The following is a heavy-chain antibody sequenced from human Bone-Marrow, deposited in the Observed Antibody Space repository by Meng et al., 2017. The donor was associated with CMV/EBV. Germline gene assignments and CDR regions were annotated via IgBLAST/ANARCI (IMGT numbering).Heavy chain of an antibody. J-gene: IGHJ4*02. Sequence: SETLSLTCTVSGGSISSSSYYWGWIRQPPGKGLEWIGSIYYSGSTYYNPSLKSRVTISVDTSKNQFSLKLSSVTAADTAVYYCAREQRHRYNGNYWGQGTLATVSS. D-gene: IGHD1-14*01. CDR2: IYYSGST. V-gene: IGHV4-39*07. CDR3: AREQRHRYNGNY. CDR1: GGSISSSSYY.